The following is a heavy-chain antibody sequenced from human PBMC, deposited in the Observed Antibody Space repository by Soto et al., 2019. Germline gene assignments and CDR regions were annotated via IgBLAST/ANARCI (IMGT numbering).Heavy chain of an antibody. CDR2: ISSNSSYI. J-gene: IGHJ4*02. CDR3: ASATAGTTRVSY. D-gene: IGHD1-7*01. Sequence: EVQLVESGGGLVKPGGSLRLSCAASGFTFSSYSMNWVRQAPGKGLEWVSSISSNSSYIYYADSVKGRFTISRDNAKNSLYLQMNSLRAEDTAVYYCASATAGTTRVSYWGQGTLVTVSS. V-gene: IGHV3-21*01. CDR1: GFTFSSYS.